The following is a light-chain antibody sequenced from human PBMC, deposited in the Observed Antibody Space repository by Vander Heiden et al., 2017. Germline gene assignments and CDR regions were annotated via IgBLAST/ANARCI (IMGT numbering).Light chain of an antibody. J-gene: IGKJ2*03. CDR3: QQYGSSSYS. CDR2: GAS. Sequence: EVVLMQSPGTLSLSPGERATLSCRASQSVSSSYLVWYQQKPGQAPRLLIYGASTRATGIPDRFSGSGSGTDFTLTISRLEPEDFAVYYCQQYGSSSYSFGQGTKLEIK. V-gene: IGKV3-20*01. CDR1: QSVSSSY.